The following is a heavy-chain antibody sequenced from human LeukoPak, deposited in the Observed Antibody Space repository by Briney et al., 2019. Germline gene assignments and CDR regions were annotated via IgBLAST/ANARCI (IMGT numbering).Heavy chain of an antibody. CDR3: ARDLDRLSYDSDDY. Sequence: ASVKVSCKASGYTFTGYYMHWVRQAPGQGLEWMGRINPNSGGTNYAQKFQGRVTMTRDTSISTAYMELSRLRSDDTAVYYCARDLDRLSYDSDDYWGQGTPVTVSS. V-gene: IGHV1-2*06. J-gene: IGHJ4*02. CDR1: GYTFTGYY. CDR2: INPNSGGT. D-gene: IGHD3-22*01.